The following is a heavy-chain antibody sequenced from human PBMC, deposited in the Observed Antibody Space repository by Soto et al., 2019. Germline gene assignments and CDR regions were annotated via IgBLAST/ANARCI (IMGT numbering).Heavy chain of an antibody. J-gene: IGHJ4*02. Sequence: QVQLVQTGAEVKKPGASVKVSCKASGYTFTGYYMHWVRQAPGQGLEWMGWINPNSGGTNYAQKCQGRVTMIRDTSISTAYMELSRLSSDDTAVYYCATDISGRHPGVDYWGQGTLVTVSS. CDR2: INPNSGGT. D-gene: IGHD3-22*01. CDR1: GYTFTGYY. CDR3: ATDISGRHPGVDY. V-gene: IGHV1-2*02.